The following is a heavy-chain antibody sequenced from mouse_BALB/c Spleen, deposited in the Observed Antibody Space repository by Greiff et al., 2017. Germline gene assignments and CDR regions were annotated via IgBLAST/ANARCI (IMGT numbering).Heavy chain of an antibody. V-gene: IGHV1-69*02. D-gene: IGHD2-2*01. CDR1: GYTFTSYW. Sequence: QVQLQQPGAELVRPGASVKLSCKASGYTFTSYWINWVKQRPGQGLEWIGNIYPSDSYTNYNQKFKDKATLTVDKSSSTAYMQLSSPTSEDSAVYYCTGYPYFDYWGQGTTLTVSS. J-gene: IGHJ2*01. CDR2: IYPSDSYT. CDR3: TGYPYFDY.